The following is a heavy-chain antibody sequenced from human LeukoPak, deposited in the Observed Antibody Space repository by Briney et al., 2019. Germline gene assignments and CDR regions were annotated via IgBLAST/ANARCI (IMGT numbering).Heavy chain of an antibody. CDR3: ASRVLSVVVAATWGFDY. V-gene: IGHV1-69*13. D-gene: IGHD2-15*01. CDR2: IIPIFGTA. Sequence: SVKVSCKASGGTFSSYAISWVRQAPGQGLEWMGGIIPIFGTADYAQKFQGRVTITADESTSTAYMELSSLRSEDTAVYYCASRVLSVVVAATWGFDYWGQGTLVTVSS. J-gene: IGHJ4*02. CDR1: GGTFSSYA.